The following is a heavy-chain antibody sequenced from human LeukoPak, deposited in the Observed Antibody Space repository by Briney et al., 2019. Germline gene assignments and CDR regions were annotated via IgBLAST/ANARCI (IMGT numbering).Heavy chain of an antibody. CDR1: GCTFDDYA. D-gene: IGHD6-13*01. J-gene: IGHJ4*02. CDR2: ISWDSTNI. CDR3: AKAFSAPSSSPVDY. Sequence: GRSLRLSCAASGCTFDDYAMHWVRQAPGKGLEWVSGISWDSTNIGYADSVKGRFTISRDNAKNSLYLQMHSLRAEDMALYYCAKAFSAPSSSPVDYWGQGTLVTVSS. V-gene: IGHV3-9*03.